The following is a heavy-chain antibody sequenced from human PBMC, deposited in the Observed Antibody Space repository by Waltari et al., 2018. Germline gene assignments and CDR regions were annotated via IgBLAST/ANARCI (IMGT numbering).Heavy chain of an antibody. D-gene: IGHD6-13*01. V-gene: IGHV3-15*01. CDR3: TTGVSSSGYGLTATAAK. CDR2: IKSKTDGGTT. Sequence: EVQLVESGGGLVKPGGSLRLSCAASGFTFSNAWIGWVRQAPGKGLEWVGRIKSKTDGGTTDYIAPVRGRFTISRDDSKNTLHLQMNSLEIEDTAVYYCTTGVSSSGYGLTATAAKWGQGTLVTVSS. J-gene: IGHJ4*02. CDR1: GFTFSNAW.